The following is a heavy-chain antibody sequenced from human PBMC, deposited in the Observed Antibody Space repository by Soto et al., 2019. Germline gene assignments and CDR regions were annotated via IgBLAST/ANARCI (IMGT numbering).Heavy chain of an antibody. CDR3: GRGLGLNWFDP. D-gene: IGHD3-16*01. CDR1: GYTFTNYA. J-gene: IGHJ5*02. V-gene: IGHV1-3*01. CDR2: ISAGNGNT. Sequence: QVQLVQSGAEVKKPGASVKVSCKASGYTFTNYAMHWVRQAPGQRLEWMGWISAGNGNTKYSQKFQGRVTITRDTAKSTAYVELGGLRAEDTTLYYCGRGLGLNWFDPWGQGTLVTVSS.